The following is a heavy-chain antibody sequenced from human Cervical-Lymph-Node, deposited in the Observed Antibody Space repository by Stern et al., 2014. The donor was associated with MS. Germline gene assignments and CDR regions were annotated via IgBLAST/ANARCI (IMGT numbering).Heavy chain of an antibody. D-gene: IGHD6-25*01. CDR3: ARPAAARYFDY. CDR1: GFTFGRHT. CDR2: ISSDGSSQ. Sequence: EQLLESGGGVVQPGRSLRLSCAASGFTFGRHTMHWVRQAPGKGLDWVAIISSDGSSQHYADSVKGRFTISRDNSNNTLYLQMNSLRAEDTAMYYCARPAAARYFDYWGQGTQVTVSS. J-gene: IGHJ4*02. V-gene: IGHV3-30-3*01.